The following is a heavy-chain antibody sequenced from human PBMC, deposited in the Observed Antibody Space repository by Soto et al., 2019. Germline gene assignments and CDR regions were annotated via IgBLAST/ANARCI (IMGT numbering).Heavy chain of an antibody. CDR2: IYYSGST. CDR1: GGSISSYY. D-gene: IGHD3-22*01. Sequence: SETLSLTCTVSGGSISSYYWSWIRQPPGKGLEWIGYIYYSGSTNYNPSLKSRVTISVDTSKNQFSLKLSSVTAADTAVYYCASTYYYDSSGYYAPFDYWGQGTLVT. J-gene: IGHJ4*02. CDR3: ASTYYYDSSGYYAPFDY. V-gene: IGHV4-59*01.